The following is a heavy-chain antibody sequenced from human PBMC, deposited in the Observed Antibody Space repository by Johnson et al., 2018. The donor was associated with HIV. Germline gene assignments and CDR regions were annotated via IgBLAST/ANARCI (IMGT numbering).Heavy chain of an antibody. Sequence: VQLVESGGGVVQPGRSLRLSCAASGFTFSTYAMHWVRQAPGKGLEWVAVISYDGSNKYYADSVKGRFTISRDNSKNTRYLQMNSLRPEDTAVYYCARDHGWSRGWLFDAFDIWGQGTMVTVSS. V-gene: IGHV3-30*04. CDR1: GFTFSTYA. D-gene: IGHD6-19*01. CDR3: ARDHGWSRGWLFDAFDI. J-gene: IGHJ3*02. CDR2: ISYDGSNK.